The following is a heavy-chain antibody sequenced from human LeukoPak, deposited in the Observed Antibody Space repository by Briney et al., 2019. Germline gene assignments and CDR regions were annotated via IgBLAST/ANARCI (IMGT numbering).Heavy chain of an antibody. V-gene: IGHV3-7*03. CDR2: IKQDGSVK. J-gene: IGHJ3*02. CDR3: ARSGTPYAFDI. D-gene: IGHD1-1*01. CDR1: GFTFSSYA. Sequence: GGSLRLSCAASGFTFSSYAMSWVRQAPGKRLEWVANIKQDGSVKYYMDSVKGRFTISRDNAKNSLYLQMNSLRAEDTAVYFCARSGTPYAFDIWGQGTMVTVSS.